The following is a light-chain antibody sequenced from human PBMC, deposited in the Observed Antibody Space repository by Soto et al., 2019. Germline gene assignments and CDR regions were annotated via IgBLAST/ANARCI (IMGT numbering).Light chain of an antibody. CDR3: SSYTISSTLVV. CDR1: SSDVGGYKY. Sequence: QSVLTQPASVSGSPGQSITISCTRTSSDVGGYKYVSWYQQHPGKAPKLMIYDVNNRPSGVSNRFSGSKSGNTASLTISGLQAEDEADYYCSSYTISSTLVVFGGGTKLTVL. J-gene: IGLJ2*01. CDR2: DVN. V-gene: IGLV2-14*01.